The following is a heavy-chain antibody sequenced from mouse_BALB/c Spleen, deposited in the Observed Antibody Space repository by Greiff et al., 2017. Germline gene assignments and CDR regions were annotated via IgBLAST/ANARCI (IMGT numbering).Heavy chain of an antibody. CDR2: IRNKANGYTT. CDR3: ARVLRPHAMDY. CDR1: GFTFTDYY. V-gene: IGHV7-3*02. D-gene: IGHD1-1*01. Sequence: EVKLMESGGGLVQPGGSLRLSCATSGFTFTDYYMGWVRQPPGKALEWLGFIRNKANGYTTEYSASVKGRFTISRDNSQSILYLQMNTLRAEDSATYYCARVLRPHAMDYWGQGTSVTVSS. J-gene: IGHJ4*01.